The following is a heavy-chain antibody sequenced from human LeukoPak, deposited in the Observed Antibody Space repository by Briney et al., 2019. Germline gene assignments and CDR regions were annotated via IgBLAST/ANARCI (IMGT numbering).Heavy chain of an antibody. CDR1: GGSISSYY. J-gene: IGHJ4*02. CDR2: IYYSGST. CDR3: ARTDDSSGYYKEIDY. D-gene: IGHD3-22*01. V-gene: IGHV4-59*08. Sequence: SETLSLTCTVSGGSISSYYWSWIRQPPGKGLEWIGCIYYSGSTNYNPSLKSRVTISVDTSKNQFSLKLSSVTAADTAVYYCARTDDSSGYYKEIDYWGQGTLVTVSS.